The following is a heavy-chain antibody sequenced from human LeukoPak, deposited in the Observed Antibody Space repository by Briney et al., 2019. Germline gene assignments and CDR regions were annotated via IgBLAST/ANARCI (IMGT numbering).Heavy chain of an antibody. D-gene: IGHD2-2*01. CDR3: ARGGTRAYYFDY. V-gene: IGHV1-46*01. Sequence: ASVTVSFKASGYTFTSYYIHWVRQAPGQGLQWMGVINPSGGSTSYAQKFQGRVTMTGDTSTSTVYMELSSLRSEDTAVYYCARGGTRAYYFDYWGQGTLVTVSS. J-gene: IGHJ4*02. CDR1: GYTFTSYY. CDR2: INPSGGST.